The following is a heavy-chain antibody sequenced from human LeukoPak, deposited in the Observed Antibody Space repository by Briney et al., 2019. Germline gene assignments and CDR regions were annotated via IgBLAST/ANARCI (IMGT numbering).Heavy chain of an antibody. D-gene: IGHD1-26*01. CDR3: AREVRSGSYTDTVLFDY. J-gene: IGHJ4*02. V-gene: IGHV3-21*01. CDR2: ISSSSSYI. Sequence: PGGSLRLSCAASGFTFSSYEMNWVRQAPGKGLEWVSSISSSSSYIYYADSVKGRFTISRDNAKNSLYLQMNSLRAEDTAVYYCAREVRSGSYTDTVLFDYWGQGTLVTVSS. CDR1: GFTFSSYE.